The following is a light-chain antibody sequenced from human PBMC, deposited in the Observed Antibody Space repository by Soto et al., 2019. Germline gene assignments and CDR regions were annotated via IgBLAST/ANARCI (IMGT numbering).Light chain of an antibody. CDR3: SSYTTSSTHWV. Sequence: QSALTKPASVSGSPGQSITISCTGTSSDVGGYKYVSWYQQHPGKAPKLMIYEVSNRPSGVSNRFSGSKSGNTASLTISGLQAEDEADYYCSSYTTSSTHWVFGGGTKLTVL. CDR2: EVS. J-gene: IGLJ3*02. CDR1: SSDVGGYKY. V-gene: IGLV2-14*01.